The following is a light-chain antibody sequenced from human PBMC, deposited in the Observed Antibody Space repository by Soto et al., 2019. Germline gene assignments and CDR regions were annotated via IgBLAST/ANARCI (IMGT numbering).Light chain of an antibody. CDR3: QQYTPDSPWT. Sequence: XQSPSTLSASVGDRVTITCRASQRISNWLAWYQQKLGKAPKLLIYDASSLESGVPSRFSGSGSGTEFTLTISSLQPDDFATYYCQQYTPDSPWTFGQGTKVEIK. CDR2: DAS. CDR1: QRISNW. V-gene: IGKV1-5*01. J-gene: IGKJ1*01.